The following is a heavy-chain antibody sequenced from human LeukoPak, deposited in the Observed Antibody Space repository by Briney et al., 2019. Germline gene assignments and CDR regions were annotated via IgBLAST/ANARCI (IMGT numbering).Heavy chain of an antibody. Sequence: SETLSLTCAVYGGSFSGYYWSWIRQPPGKGLEWIGSIYHSGSTYYNPSLRSPVTISVDMSKNQFSLKLSSVTAADTAVYYCARVILWGATNYYYYMDVWGQGTLVTVSS. D-gene: IGHD2-21*01. J-gene: IGHJ6*03. V-gene: IGHV4-34*01. CDR2: IYHSGST. CDR1: GGSFSGYY. CDR3: ARVILWGATNYYYYMDV.